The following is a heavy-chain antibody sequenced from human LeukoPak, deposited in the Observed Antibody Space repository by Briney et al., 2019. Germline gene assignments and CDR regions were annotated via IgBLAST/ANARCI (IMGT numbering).Heavy chain of an antibody. D-gene: IGHD3-22*01. CDR1: GGTFSSYA. J-gene: IGHJ6*02. CDR3: ASAPYSSGRYYYYYGMDV. CDR2: IIPIFGTA. V-gene: IGHV1-69*13. Sequence: SVKVSCKASGGTFSSYASSWVRQAPGQGLEWMGGIIPIFGTANYAQKFQGRVTITADESTSTAYMELSSLRSEDTAVYYCASAPYSSGRYYYYYGMDVWGQGTTVTVSS.